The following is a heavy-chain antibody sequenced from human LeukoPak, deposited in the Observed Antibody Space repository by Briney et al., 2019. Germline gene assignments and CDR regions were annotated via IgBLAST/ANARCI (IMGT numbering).Heavy chain of an antibody. CDR1: GFTFSSYE. D-gene: IGHD6-13*01. Sequence: GGSLRLSCAASGFTFSSYEMKWVRQAPRKGLEWVSYISSSGSTIYYADSVKGRFTISRDNSKNTLYLGINSLRAEDTAVYYCAKDRDSSSWYLGSCFGDSWGQGTLVTVSS. CDR2: ISSSGSTI. CDR3: AKDRDSSSWYLGSCFGDS. J-gene: IGHJ4*02. V-gene: IGHV3-48*03.